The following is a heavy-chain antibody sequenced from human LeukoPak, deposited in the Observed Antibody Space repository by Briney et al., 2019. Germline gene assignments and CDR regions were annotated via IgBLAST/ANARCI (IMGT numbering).Heavy chain of an antibody. CDR1: GFTLSNSW. V-gene: IGHV3-11*01. CDR2: ISSSGSTI. J-gene: IGHJ5*02. D-gene: IGHD3-22*01. Sequence: GGSLRLSCAGSGFTLSNSWMGWVRQAPGKGLEWVSYISSSGSTIYYADSVKGRFTISRDNAKNSLYLQMNSLRAEDTAVYYCASFGLKTYYYDSSGPKGGFDPWGQGTLVTVSS. CDR3: ASFGLKTYYYDSSGPKGGFDP.